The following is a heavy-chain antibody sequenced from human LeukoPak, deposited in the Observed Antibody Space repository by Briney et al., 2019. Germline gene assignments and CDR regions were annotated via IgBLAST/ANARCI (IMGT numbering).Heavy chain of an antibody. V-gene: IGHV2-70*04. CDR2: IDWDDDK. Sequence: SGPALVKPTQTLTLTCTFSGFSLSTSGMRVSWICQPPGKALEWLARIDWDDDKFYSTSLKTRLTISKDTSKNQVVLTMTNMDPVDTATYYCARSIAAAGRMDYYYYMDVWGKGTTVTVSS. CDR3: ARSIAAAGRMDYYYYMDV. J-gene: IGHJ6*03. D-gene: IGHD6-13*01. CDR1: GFSLSTSGMR.